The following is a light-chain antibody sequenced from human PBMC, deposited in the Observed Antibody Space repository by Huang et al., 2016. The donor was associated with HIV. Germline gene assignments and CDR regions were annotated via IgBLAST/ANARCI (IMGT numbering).Light chain of an antibody. CDR2: DTY. Sequence: EIVLTQSPGTLSLSPGERAAISCRASQSVNGNLAWYQQRPGQAPRLLNYDTYNRAAGIPARCSGSGSGTDFTLTISSLEPEDFAVYFCHQRRSWPLTCGGGTRVEIK. J-gene: IGKJ4*01. CDR3: HQRRSWPLT. V-gene: IGKV3-11*01. CDR1: QSVNGN.